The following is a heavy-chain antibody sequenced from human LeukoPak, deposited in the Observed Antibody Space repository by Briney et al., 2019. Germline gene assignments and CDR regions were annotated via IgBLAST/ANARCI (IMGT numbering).Heavy chain of an antibody. D-gene: IGHD6-13*01. CDR1: GFTFSDYY. V-gene: IGHV3-11*06. CDR2: ISTSSTYT. J-gene: IGHJ4*02. CDR3: ASTTNVDSNFDY. Sequence: GGSLRLSCVASGFTFSDYYMSWIRQAPGKGLEWVSYISTSSTYTNYADSVKGRFTISRDNAKNSLYLQMNSLRAEDMAVYYCASTTNVDSNFDYWGQGTLVAVSS.